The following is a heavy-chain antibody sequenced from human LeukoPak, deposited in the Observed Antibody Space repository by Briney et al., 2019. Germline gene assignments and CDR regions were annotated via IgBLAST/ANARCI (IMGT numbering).Heavy chain of an antibody. J-gene: IGHJ4*02. D-gene: IGHD1-14*01. CDR1: GFTFSNYA. Sequence: GGSLRLSCAASGFTFSNYAMNWVRQAPGKWLEWVSSINGSGDKTYYADSVKGRFTISRDNSKNTLYLQMNSLRAEDTAVYYCAKPARTDYADYWGQGTLVTVSS. V-gene: IGHV3-23*01. CDR2: INGSGDKT. CDR3: AKPARTDYADY.